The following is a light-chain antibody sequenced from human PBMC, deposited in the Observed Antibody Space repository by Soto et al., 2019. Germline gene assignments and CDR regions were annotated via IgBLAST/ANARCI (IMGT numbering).Light chain of an antibody. Sequence: EIVLTQSPATLCLSPGERATLSCRASQSVSSYLAWYQQKPGQAPRLLIYDASNRATGIPARFSGSGSGTDFTLTISSLEPEDFAVYYCQQRSIWLTFGGGTKVEIK. CDR3: QQRSIWLT. J-gene: IGKJ4*01. V-gene: IGKV3-11*01. CDR2: DAS. CDR1: QSVSSY.